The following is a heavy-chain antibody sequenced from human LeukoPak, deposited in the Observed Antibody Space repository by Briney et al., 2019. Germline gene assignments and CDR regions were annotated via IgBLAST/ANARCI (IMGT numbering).Heavy chain of an antibody. V-gene: IGHV4-59*08. CDR3: ARHGPLYDIWSAQFYFDY. D-gene: IGHD3-3*01. CDR1: GGSISTFH. J-gene: IGHJ4*02. Sequence: SETLSLTCTVSGGSISTFHWSWIRQRPGKGLEWIGYIYYSGTTNYNPSLKSRVTISVDMSKSQFSLTLSSVTAADTALYYCARHGPLYDIWSAQFYFDYWGQGTLVAVSS. CDR2: IYYSGTT.